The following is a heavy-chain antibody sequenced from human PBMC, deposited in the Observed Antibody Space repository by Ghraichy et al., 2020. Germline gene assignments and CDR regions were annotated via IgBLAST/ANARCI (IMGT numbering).Heavy chain of an antibody. J-gene: IGHJ6*02. V-gene: IGHV3-33*01. CDR1: GFTFSRYG. CDR2: IWYDGNNE. CDR3: ARDGPYYDILTGSYRGMDV. D-gene: IGHD3-9*01. Sequence: GGSLRLSCAASGFTFSRYGMHWVRQAPGTGLEWVAVIWYDGNNEYYADSVKGRFTISRDNSKNTLYLQMSSLRAEDTAVYYCARDGPYYDILTGSYRGMDVLCQGTTVTVS.